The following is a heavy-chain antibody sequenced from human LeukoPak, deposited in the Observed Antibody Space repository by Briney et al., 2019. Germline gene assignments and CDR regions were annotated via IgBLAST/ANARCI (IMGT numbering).Heavy chain of an antibody. V-gene: IGHV1-8*01. J-gene: IGHJ4*02. D-gene: IGHD2-15*01. Sequence: ASVKVSCKASGYTFTSYDINWVRQATGQGLEWMGWMNPNSGNTGYAQKFQGRVTMTRNTSISTAYMELSSLRSEDTAVYYCARAARYCSGGSCYPAGHWGQGTLVTVSS. CDR1: GYTFTSYD. CDR3: ARAARYCSGGSCYPAGH. CDR2: MNPNSGNT.